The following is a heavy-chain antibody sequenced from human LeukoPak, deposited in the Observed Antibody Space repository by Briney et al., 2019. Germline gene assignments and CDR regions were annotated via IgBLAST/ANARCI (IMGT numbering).Heavy chain of an antibody. D-gene: IGHD6-19*01. CDR3: ARHDNGGWYVGFDY. J-gene: IGHJ4*02. CDR2: IYYSGST. CDR1: GVSSSSTS. V-gene: IGHV4-59*08. Sequence: SETLSLTCTVSGVSSSSTSWSWIRQPPGKGLEWIACIYYSGSTNYNPSLKSRVAISVDTSKNQFSLKLSSVTAADTAIYYCARHDNGGWYVGFDYWGQGTLVTVSS.